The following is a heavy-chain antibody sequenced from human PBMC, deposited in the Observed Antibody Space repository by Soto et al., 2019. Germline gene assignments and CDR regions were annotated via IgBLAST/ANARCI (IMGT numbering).Heavy chain of an antibody. J-gene: IGHJ3*02. CDR2: ISSNGGST. CDR1: GFTFSSYA. D-gene: IGHD3-3*01. CDR3: VLDFWSGFDAFDI. Sequence: GVSLRLSCSASGFTFSSYAMHWVRQAPGKGLEYVSAISSNGGSTYYADSVKGRFTISRDNSKNTLHLQMSSLRAEDTAVYYCVLDFWSGFDAFDIWGQGTMVTVSS. V-gene: IGHV3-64D*06.